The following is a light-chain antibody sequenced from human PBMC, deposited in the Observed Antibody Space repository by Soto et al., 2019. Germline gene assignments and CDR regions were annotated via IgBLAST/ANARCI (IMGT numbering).Light chain of an antibody. V-gene: IGKV3D-15*01. CDR1: QSVGNN. J-gene: IGKJ1*01. Sequence: EVVMTQSPATLPVSPVGRVTLSCSASQSVGNNLAWYQQRPGQPPRLLIYGASTRDTGVPTRFSGSGSGTEFTLTITSLQSEDFAVYYCQQYNNWPLWTFGQGPRWIS. CDR3: QQYNNWPLWT. CDR2: GAS.